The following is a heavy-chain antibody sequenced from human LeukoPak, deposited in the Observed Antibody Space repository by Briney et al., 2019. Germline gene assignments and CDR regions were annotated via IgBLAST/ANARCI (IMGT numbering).Heavy chain of an antibody. CDR2: INHSGST. J-gene: IGHJ6*04. CDR3: ARGGRIRRGMDV. D-gene: IGHD2-15*01. CDR1: GGSFSGYY. V-gene: IGHV4-34*01. Sequence: SETLSLTCAVYGGSFSGYYWSWIRQPPGKGLEWIGEINHSGSTNYNPSLKSRVSISVDTSKNQFSLKLSSVTAADTAVYYCARGGRIRRGMDVWGKGTTVTVSS.